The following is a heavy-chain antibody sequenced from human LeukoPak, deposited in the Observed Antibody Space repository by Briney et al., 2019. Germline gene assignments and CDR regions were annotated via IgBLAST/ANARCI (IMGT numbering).Heavy chain of an antibody. Sequence: RPGGSLRLSCAASGFNFEDHGMRWVRQTPGKGLEWVSGINWNGGSTGYGDSVRGRFTISRDNAKNSLYMQMNSLRAEDTALYYCASGDRNGWYFDCWGQGTLVTVSS. V-gene: IGHV3-20*04. CDR2: INWNGGST. D-gene: IGHD6-19*01. J-gene: IGHJ4*02. CDR3: ASGDRNGWYFDC. CDR1: GFNFEDHG.